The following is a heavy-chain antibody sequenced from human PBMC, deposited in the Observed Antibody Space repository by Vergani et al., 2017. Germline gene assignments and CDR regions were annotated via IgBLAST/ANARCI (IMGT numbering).Heavy chain of an antibody. D-gene: IGHD2-21*01. CDR1: GGSLDIHSQT. J-gene: IGHJ3*02. Sequence: QAQLQESGPRLVKPSQTLSLPCSFSGGSLDIHSQTWGWIRQPAGEGLEWIGLIDVKGNSNFSPSLGRRVTMSADASRGRFSLNLRSVTTSDTAVYYCVRVLHTSYILGAFDIWGQGIKVTVSS. V-gene: IGHV4-61*02. CDR3: VRVLHTSYILGAFDI. CDR2: IDVKGNS.